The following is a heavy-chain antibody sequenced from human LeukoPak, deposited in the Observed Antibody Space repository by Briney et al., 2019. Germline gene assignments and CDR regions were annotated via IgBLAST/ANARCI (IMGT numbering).Heavy chain of an antibody. V-gene: IGHV1-3*01. Sequence: ASVKVSCKASGYIFTKYDVHWVRQAPGQRPEWMGWIKAGNGDTKYSQNFQGRLTITRDTSASTVYMELSSLTSEDTALYYCARDDCGDTCYPGGYWGQGTLVTVSS. CDR3: ARDDCGDTCYPGGY. CDR2: IKAGNGDT. J-gene: IGHJ4*02. D-gene: IGHD2-21*01. CDR1: GYIFTKYD.